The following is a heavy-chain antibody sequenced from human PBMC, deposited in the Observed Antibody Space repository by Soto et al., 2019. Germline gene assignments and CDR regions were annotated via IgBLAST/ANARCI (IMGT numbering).Heavy chain of an antibody. CDR1: GFSLTTSGVG. CDR3: AHRVLRAVFGLVTTTAIYFDF. Sequence: QITLNESGPAVVKPTETLTLTCTFSGFSLTTSGVGVGWVRQSPGTAPVWLALFYWDDDKRYSTSLKSRLTITKDTSKNQVVLTMANVDPADTATYYCAHRVLRAVFGLVTTTAIYFDFWGQGTPVVVSS. J-gene: IGHJ4*02. D-gene: IGHD3-3*01. V-gene: IGHV2-5*02. CDR2: FYWDDDK.